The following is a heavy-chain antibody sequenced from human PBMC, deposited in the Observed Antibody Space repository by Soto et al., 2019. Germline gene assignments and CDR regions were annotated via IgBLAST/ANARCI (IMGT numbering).Heavy chain of an antibody. D-gene: IGHD5-18*01. CDR2: TYYRSKWYN. CDR3: ARYVDTAIRLHETKTYYYYGVDV. CDR1: GDSVSSNSAA. J-gene: IGHJ6*02. V-gene: IGHV6-1*01. Sequence: PSQTLSLTCAISGDSVSSNSAAWNWIRQSPSRGLEWLGRTYYRSKWYNDYAVSVKSRITINPDTSKNQFSLQLNSVTPEDTAVYYCARYVDTAIRLHETKTYYYYGVDVWGQGTTVTV.